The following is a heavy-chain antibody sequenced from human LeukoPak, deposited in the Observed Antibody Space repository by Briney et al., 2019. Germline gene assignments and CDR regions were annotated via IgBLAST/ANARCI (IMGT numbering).Heavy chain of an antibody. CDR2: INHSGST. J-gene: IGHJ4*02. CDR1: GGSFSGYY. D-gene: IGHD6-19*01. Sequence: PSETLSLTCAVYGGSFSGYYWSWIRQPPGKGLEWIGEINHSGSTNYNPSLKSRVTISVDTSKNQFSLKLSSVTAADTAVYYCARVRYSSGWYGIRGRYFDYWGQGTLVTVSS. CDR3: ARVRYSSGWYGIRGRYFDY. V-gene: IGHV4-34*01.